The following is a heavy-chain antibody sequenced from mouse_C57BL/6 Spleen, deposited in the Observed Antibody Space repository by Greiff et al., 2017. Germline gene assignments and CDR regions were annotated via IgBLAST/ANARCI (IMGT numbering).Heavy chain of an antibody. CDR1: GYTFTSYW. CDR3: ASYGSSYIYWYFDV. D-gene: IGHD1-1*01. CDR2: IYPGSGST. Sequence: VQLQQPGAELVRPGASVKMSCKASGYTFTSYWITWVKQRPGQGLEWIGDIYPGSGSTNYNEKFKSKATLTVDTSSSTAYMQRSSLTSEDSAVYYGASYGSSYIYWYFDVWGTGTTVTVSS. V-gene: IGHV1-55*01. J-gene: IGHJ1*03.